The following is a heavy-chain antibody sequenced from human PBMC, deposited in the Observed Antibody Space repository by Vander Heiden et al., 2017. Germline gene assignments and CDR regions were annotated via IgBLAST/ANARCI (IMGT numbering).Heavy chain of an antibody. J-gene: IGHJ4*02. D-gene: IGHD6-19*01. CDR1: GFTFSSYW. CDR2: IKQDGSEK. CDR3: ARERRYSSGWYPGRRAFDY. V-gene: IGHV3-7*01. Sequence: EVQLVESGGGLVQPGGSLRLSCAASGFTFSSYWMTWVRQAPGKGLEWVANIKQDGSEKYYVDSVKGRFTISRDNAKNSLYLQMNSLRAEDTAVYYCARERRYSSGWYPGRRAFDYWGQGTLVTVSS.